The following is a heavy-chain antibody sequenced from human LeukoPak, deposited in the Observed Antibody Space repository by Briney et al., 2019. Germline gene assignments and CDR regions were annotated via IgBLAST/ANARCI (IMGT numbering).Heavy chain of an antibody. CDR3: AKYGYSFIGSPY. D-gene: IGHD5-18*01. V-gene: IGHV3-23*01. CDR1: GFTFTSYA. Sequence: GGSLRLSCAASGFTFTSYAMSWVRQAPGKGLEWVSGISGSVVSTYYADSAKGRFTISRDNSKNTLYLQMNSLRAEDTAVYYCAKYGYSFIGSPYWGQGTLVTVSS. J-gene: IGHJ4*02. CDR2: ISGSVVST.